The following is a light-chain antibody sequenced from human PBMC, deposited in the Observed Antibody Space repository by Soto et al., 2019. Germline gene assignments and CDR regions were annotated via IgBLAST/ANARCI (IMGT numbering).Light chain of an antibody. J-gene: IGLJ1*01. CDR2: EVT. CDR1: SSDVGSYNY. V-gene: IGLV2-8*01. CDR3: SSYAGSNNEV. Sequence: QSVLTQPPSASGSPGQSVTISCTGTSSDVGSYNYVSWYQQHPGKAPKLMIYEVTKRPSGVPDRFSGSKSGNTASLTVSGLQADDEAYYYCSSYAGSNNEVFGTGTKVTVL.